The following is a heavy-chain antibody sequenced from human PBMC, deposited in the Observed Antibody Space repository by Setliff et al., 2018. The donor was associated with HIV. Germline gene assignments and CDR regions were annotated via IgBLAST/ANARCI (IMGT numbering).Heavy chain of an antibody. D-gene: IGHD3-16*02. CDR1: GYNFGRLG. Sequence: ASVKVSCKASGYNFGRLGISWVRQAPGKGLEWMGWTNDHFDDSHSARSFQGRLTLTTDIITNTAYMELKSLTSDDTAVYFCARDEKRAAGGSLYYFDLWGQGTLVTVSS. CDR3: ARDEKRAAGGSLYYFDL. CDR2: TNDHFDDS. V-gene: IGHV1-18*01. J-gene: IGHJ4*02.